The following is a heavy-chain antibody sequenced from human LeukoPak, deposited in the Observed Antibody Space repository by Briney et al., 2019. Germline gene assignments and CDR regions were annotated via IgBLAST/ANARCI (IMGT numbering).Heavy chain of an antibody. Sequence: PSETLSLTCTVSARSISSYYWSWIRQPPGKGLEWIGYLYYSGSTNYNPSLKSRDTISVDTSKNQFSLKLSSVTAADTAVYYCARAGGDYYYYYYMDVWGKGTTVTVSS. J-gene: IGHJ6*03. V-gene: IGHV4-59*01. CDR2: LYYSGST. CDR1: ARSISSYY. D-gene: IGHD4-17*01. CDR3: ARAGGDYYYYYYMDV.